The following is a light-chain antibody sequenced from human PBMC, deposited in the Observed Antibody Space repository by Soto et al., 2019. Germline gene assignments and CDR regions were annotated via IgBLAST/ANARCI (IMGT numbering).Light chain of an antibody. Sequence: QSALTQHASVSGSPGQSITISCTGTSSDVGSYNYVSWYQHHPGKAPKLMIFEVSTRPSGVSNRFSGSKSGNTASLTISGLQAEDEADYYCSSYISSSTLVIFGGGTKLTVL. J-gene: IGLJ2*01. CDR3: SSYISSSTLVI. V-gene: IGLV2-14*01. CDR1: SSDVGSYNY. CDR2: EVS.